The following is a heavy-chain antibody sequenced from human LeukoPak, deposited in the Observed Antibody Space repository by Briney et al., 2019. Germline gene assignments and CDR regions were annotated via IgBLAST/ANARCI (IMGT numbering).Heavy chain of an antibody. V-gene: IGHV3-74*01. D-gene: IGHD6-13*01. CDR2: MNTEGSST. J-gene: IGHJ4*02. Sequence: GGSLRLSCAGSGFIFNNYAMHWVRQPPGKGLVWVSRMNTEGSSTAYAGSVKGRFTISRDNAKNTLYLQMNSLRAEDTAVYYCAKSDSPYSSSWYPWGYWGQGTLVTVSS. CDR3: AKSDSPYSSSWYPWGY. CDR1: GFIFNNYA.